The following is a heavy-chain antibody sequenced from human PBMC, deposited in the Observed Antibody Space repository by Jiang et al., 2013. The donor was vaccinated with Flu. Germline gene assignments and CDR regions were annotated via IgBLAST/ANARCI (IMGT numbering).Heavy chain of an antibody. Sequence: QTLSLTCAISGDSVSRNSVGWHWIRQSPSRGLEWLGRTYFQTKWINDYAVSVKSRITINPDTSKNQFSLQLNSVTPEDTAVYYCARQVGYWDFDLWGRGTLVTVSS. CDR3: ARQVGYWDFDL. J-gene: IGHJ2*01. CDR2: TYFQTKWIN. CDR1: GDSVSRNSVG. V-gene: IGHV6-1*01.